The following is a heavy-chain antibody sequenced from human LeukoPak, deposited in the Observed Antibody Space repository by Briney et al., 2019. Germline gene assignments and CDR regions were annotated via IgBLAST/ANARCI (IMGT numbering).Heavy chain of an antibody. CDR3: AKDGGRGYCSGGSCYFVRFDY. V-gene: IGHV3-23*01. CDR2: ISGSGGSI. J-gene: IGHJ4*02. D-gene: IGHD2-15*01. CDR1: GFTFSSYA. Sequence: GGSLRLSCAASGFTFSSYAMSWVRQAPGKGLEWVSAISGSGGSIYYADSVKGRFTISRDNSKNTLYLQMNGLRAEDTAVYYCAKDGGRGYCSGGSCYFVRFDYWGQGTLVTVSS.